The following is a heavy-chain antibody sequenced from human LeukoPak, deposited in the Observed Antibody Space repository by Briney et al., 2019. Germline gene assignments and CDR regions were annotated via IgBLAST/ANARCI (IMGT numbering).Heavy chain of an antibody. V-gene: IGHV4-4*07. CDR2: MYSSGTT. J-gene: IGHJ4*02. Sequence: PSETLSLTCTVSGGSITGYYWSWLRQPAGKGLEWIGRMYSSGTTLYNPSLKGRLTMSVDTSKNQFSLQLTSVTAADSAVYYCARQPTSHPFDFWGQGTLVTVSS. CDR1: GGSITGYY. D-gene: IGHD2-2*01. CDR3: ARQPTSHPFDF.